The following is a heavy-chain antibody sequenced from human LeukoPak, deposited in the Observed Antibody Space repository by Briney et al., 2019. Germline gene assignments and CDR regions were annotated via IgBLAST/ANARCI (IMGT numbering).Heavy chain of an antibody. J-gene: IGHJ3*02. D-gene: IGHD2-2*01. V-gene: IGHV3-30*02. Sequence: AGGSLRLSCAASGFTFSDYAMYWVRQAPGKGLEWVVFIRYDGSNKYYADSVKGRFTISRDNSKNTLYLQMNSLRTEDTALYYCAKARSSTSYGAFDIWGQGTMVTVSS. CDR3: AKARSSTSYGAFDI. CDR2: IRYDGSNK. CDR1: GFTFSDYA.